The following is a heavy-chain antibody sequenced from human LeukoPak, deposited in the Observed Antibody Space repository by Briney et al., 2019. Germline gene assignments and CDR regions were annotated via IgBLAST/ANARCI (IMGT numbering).Heavy chain of an antibody. CDR2: IYYSGST. CDR3: ASSPEYSSSWYPFDY. D-gene: IGHD6-13*01. J-gene: IGHJ4*02. Sequence: SETLSLTCTVSGGSISSYYWSWIRQPPGKGLEWIGYIYYSGSTNYNPSLKSRVTISVDTSKNQFSLKLSSVTAADTAVYYCASSPEYSSSWYPFDYWGQGTLVTVSP. V-gene: IGHV4-59*08. CDR1: GGSISSYY.